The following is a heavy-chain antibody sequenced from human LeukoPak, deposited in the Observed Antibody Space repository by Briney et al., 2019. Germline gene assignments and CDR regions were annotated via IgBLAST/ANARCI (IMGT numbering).Heavy chain of an antibody. CDR2: INHSGST. CDR1: GGSFSGYY. Sequence: SETLSLTCAVYGGSFSGYYWSWIRQPPGKGLEWIGEINHSGSTNYNPSLKSRVTISVDTSKNQFSLKLSSVTAADTAVYYCARDSCGGDCYYSGRPLAFDIWGQGTMVTVSS. V-gene: IGHV4-34*01. J-gene: IGHJ3*02. D-gene: IGHD2-21*02. CDR3: ARDSCGGDCYYSGRPLAFDI.